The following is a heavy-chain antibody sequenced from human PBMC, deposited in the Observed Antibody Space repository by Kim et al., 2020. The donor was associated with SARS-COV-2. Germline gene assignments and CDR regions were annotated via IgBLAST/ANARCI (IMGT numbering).Heavy chain of an antibody. J-gene: IGHJ5*02. CDR2: IKSKGNTYAT. CDR3: ASGYCSGGTCYPQFDP. V-gene: IGHV3-73*01. Sequence: GGSLRLSCAASGFTLSGTATHWVRQAPGKGLEWVGRIKSKGNTYATAYGASVKGRFTISRDDSENTAYLQMNSLKAEDTAVYYCASGYCSGGTCYPQFDPWGQGTLVTVSS. D-gene: IGHD2-15*01. CDR1: GFTLSGTA.